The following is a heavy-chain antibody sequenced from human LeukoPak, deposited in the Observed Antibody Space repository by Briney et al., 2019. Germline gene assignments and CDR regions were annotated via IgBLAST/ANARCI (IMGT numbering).Heavy chain of an antibody. J-gene: IGHJ4*02. D-gene: IGHD5-24*01. Sequence: PGGSLRLSCAASGFTFDDYGMSWVRQAPGKGLEWVSGINWNGGSTGYAGSVKGRFTISRDNSKNTLYLQMNSLRAEDTAVYYCAKDDGYNTYNQYDYWGQGTLVTVSS. CDR3: AKDDGYNTYNQYDY. CDR2: INWNGGST. V-gene: IGHV3-20*04. CDR1: GFTFDDYG.